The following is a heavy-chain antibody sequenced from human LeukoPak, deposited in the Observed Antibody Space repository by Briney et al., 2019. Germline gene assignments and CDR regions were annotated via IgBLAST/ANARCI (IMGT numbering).Heavy chain of an antibody. Sequence: TSETLSLTCTVSGGSVSSGSYYWSWIRQPPGKGLEWIGYIYYSGSTNYNPSLKSRVTISVDTSKNQFSLKLSSVTAADTAVYYCAQAPYYYDSSGYYYSYWGQGTLVTVSS. D-gene: IGHD3-22*01. CDR2: IYYSGST. V-gene: IGHV4-61*01. CDR3: AQAPYYYDSSGYYYSY. CDR1: GGSVSSGSYY. J-gene: IGHJ4*02.